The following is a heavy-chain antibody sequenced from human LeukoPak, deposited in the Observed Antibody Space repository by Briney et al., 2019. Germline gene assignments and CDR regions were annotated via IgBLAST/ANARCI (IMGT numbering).Heavy chain of an antibody. J-gene: IGHJ4*02. D-gene: IGHD3-16*02. CDR3: ARAGHPYDYVWGSYRPYYFDY. CDR2: IIPIFGTA. Sequence: SVKVSCTASGGTFSSYAISWVRQAPGQGLEWMGGIIPIFGTANYAQKFQGRVTITADESTSTAYMELSSLRSEDTAVYYCARAGHPYDYVWGSYRPYYFDYWGQGTLVTVSS. CDR1: GGTFSSYA. V-gene: IGHV1-69*01.